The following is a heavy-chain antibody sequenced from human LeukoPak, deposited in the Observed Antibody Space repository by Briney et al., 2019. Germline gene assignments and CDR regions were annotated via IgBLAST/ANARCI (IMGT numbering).Heavy chain of an antibody. CDR3: ARDRSLYTSSWYYFDY. CDR1: GFTFSYYS. D-gene: IGHD6-13*01. CDR2: INSISGEI. V-gene: IGHV3-48*02. J-gene: IGHJ4*02. Sequence: GGSLRLSCVASGFTFSYYSMNWVRQAPGKGLEWVSYINSISGEIWYADSVKGRFTISRDDAKNSLYLQMNSLRDEDTAVYYCARDRSLYTSSWYYFDYWGQGTLVTVSS.